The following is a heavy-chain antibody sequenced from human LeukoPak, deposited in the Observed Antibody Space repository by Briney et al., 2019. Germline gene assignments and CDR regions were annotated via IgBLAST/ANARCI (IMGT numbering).Heavy chain of an antibody. V-gene: IGHV1-3*01. CDR2: INDGNGNT. CDR1: GYTFTSYA. Sequence: ASVKVSCKASGYTFTSYAMHWVRQAPGQRLEWMGWINDGNGNTKYSQKFQDRVTITRDTSASTAYMELSSLRSEDTAVYYCARAGTDIVVVPAAGGWFDPWGQGTLVTVSS. CDR3: ARAGTDIVVVPAAGGWFDP. D-gene: IGHD2-2*01. J-gene: IGHJ5*02.